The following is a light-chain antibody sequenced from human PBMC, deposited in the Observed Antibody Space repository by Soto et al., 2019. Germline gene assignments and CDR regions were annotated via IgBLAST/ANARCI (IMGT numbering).Light chain of an antibody. CDR3: QQYGISPPWT. J-gene: IGKJ1*01. Sequence: EIVLTQSPGTLSLSPGERATLSCRASQSVSSTYLAWYQQKPGQAPRLLIFDASSRATGIPDRFSGSGSGTDFTITISRLEPEDFAVYYCQQYGISPPWTFGQGTEVEIK. CDR2: DAS. CDR1: QSVSSTY. V-gene: IGKV3-20*01.